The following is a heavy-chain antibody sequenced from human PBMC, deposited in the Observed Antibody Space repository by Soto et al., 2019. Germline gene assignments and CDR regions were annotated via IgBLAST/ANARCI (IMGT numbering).Heavy chain of an antibody. CDR2: FYYTGSS. CDR1: GGSISGYY. CDR3: VGRKYYDILTGSREMFDY. D-gene: IGHD3-9*01. V-gene: IGHV4-59*01. Sequence: SETLSLTWTVSGGSISGYYWRWIRQPPGQGLEWIGYFYYTGSSNYNPSLQSRVTISADTSKNQFSLKLRTVTAADTAVYYCVGRKYYDILTGSREMFDYWGQGTPVTVSS. J-gene: IGHJ4*02.